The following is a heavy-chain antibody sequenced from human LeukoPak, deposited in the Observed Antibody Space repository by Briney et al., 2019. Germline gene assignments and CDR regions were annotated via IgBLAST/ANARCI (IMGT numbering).Heavy chain of an antibody. CDR1: GGTFSSYA. CDR3: ARVGGRHSYWFDP. V-gene: IGHV1-69*13. CDR2: IIPIFGTA. D-gene: IGHD3-16*01. Sequence: GASVKVSCKASGGTFSSYAISWVRQAPGQGLEWMGGIIPIFGTANYAQKFQGRVTITADESTSTAYMELSSLRSEDTAVYYCARVGGRHSYWFDPWGQGTLVTVSS. J-gene: IGHJ5*02.